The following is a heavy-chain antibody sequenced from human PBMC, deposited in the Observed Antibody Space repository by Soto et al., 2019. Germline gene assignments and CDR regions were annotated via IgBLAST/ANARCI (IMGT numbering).Heavy chain of an antibody. J-gene: IGHJ4*02. Sequence: ASVKVSCKASGYTFTGYYMHWVRQAPGQGLEWMGIINPSGGSTSYAQKFQGRVTMTRDTSTSTVYMELSSLRSEDTAVYYCARADGAYYYDSSGYYWGQGTLVTVSS. CDR2: INPSGGST. CDR3: ARADGAYYYDSSGYY. CDR1: GYTFTGYY. V-gene: IGHV1-46*01. D-gene: IGHD3-22*01.